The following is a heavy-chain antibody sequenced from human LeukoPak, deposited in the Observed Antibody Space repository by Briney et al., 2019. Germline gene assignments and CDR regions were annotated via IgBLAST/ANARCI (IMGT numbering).Heavy chain of an antibody. V-gene: IGHV1-69*13. J-gene: IGHJ4*02. CDR1: GGTFSSYA. D-gene: IGHD5-18*01. CDR2: IIPIFGTA. CDR3: ARVASGYSYAFPFDY. Sequence: SVKVSCKAAGGTFSSYAISWVRQAPGQGLEWMGGIIPIFGTANYAQKFQGRVTITADESTSTAYMELSSLRSEDTAVYYCARVASGYSYAFPFDYWGQGTLVTVSS.